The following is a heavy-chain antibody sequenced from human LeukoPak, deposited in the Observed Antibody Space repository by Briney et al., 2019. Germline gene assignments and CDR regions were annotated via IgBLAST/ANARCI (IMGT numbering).Heavy chain of an antibody. V-gene: IGHV4-59*12. J-gene: IGHJ4*02. CDR3: ARDRSYYGSGSPLDY. CDR2: IFYTGTT. Sequence: PSETLSLTCTVSGDSISHYYWSWIRQSPEKGLEWIGYIFYTGTTNYNPSLKSRVTISVDKSKNQFSLKLSSVTAADTAVYYCARDRSYYGSGSPLDYWGQGTLVTVSS. CDR1: GDSISHYY. D-gene: IGHD3-10*01.